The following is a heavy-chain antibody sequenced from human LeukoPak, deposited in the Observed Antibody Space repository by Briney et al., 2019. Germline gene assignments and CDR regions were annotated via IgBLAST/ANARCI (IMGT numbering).Heavy chain of an antibody. V-gene: IGHV4-34*01. CDR1: GESFDGYY. CDR3: ARVGDSSAYYPFDY. D-gene: IGHD3-22*01. Sequence: SETLSLTCAVYGESFDGYYWSWIRQSPGKGLEWIGHINHVGITNHNPSLKSRVTISVDKSKNQFSLKLSSVTAADTAVYYCARVGDSSAYYPFDYWGQGTLVTVSS. CDR2: INHVGIT. J-gene: IGHJ4*02.